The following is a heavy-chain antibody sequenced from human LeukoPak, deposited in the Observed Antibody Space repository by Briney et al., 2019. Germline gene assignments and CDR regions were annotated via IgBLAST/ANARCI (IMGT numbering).Heavy chain of an antibody. Sequence: GGSLRLPCAASGFTFRSYGMHWVRQAPGKGLEWVAVISYDGSNKYYVDSVKGRFTISRDNSKNTLYLQMNSLRTEDTAVYYCAKDPRSSGWYLGGDYWGQGTLVTVSS. J-gene: IGHJ4*02. D-gene: IGHD6-19*01. CDR3: AKDPRSSGWYLGGDY. V-gene: IGHV3-30*18. CDR2: ISYDGSNK. CDR1: GFTFRSYG.